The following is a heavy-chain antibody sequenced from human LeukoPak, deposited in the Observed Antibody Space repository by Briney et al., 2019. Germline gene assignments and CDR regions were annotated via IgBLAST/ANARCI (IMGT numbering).Heavy chain of an antibody. V-gene: IGHV3-30*18. CDR2: ISYDGSTK. J-gene: IGHJ6*03. CDR1: GFTFSSYA. Sequence: GGSLRLSCAASGFTFSSYAMYWVRQAPGKGLEWVAIISYDGSTKYYADSVKGRFTISRDNSKNTLYLQMNSLRAEDTAVYYCAKDARWLASDYYYYYYMDVWGKGTTVTVSS. D-gene: IGHD5-24*01. CDR3: AKDARWLASDYYYYYYMDV.